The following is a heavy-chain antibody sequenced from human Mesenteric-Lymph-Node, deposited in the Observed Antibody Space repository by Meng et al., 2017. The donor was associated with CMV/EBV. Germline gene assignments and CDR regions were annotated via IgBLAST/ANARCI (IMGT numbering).Heavy chain of an antibody. Sequence: SGGSVSSGSYYWSWIRQPPGKGLEWIGYIYYSGSSNYNPSLKSRVTISVDMSKNQFSLKLSSVTAADTAVYYCARDPNYGSGSLVDYWGQGTLVTVSS. J-gene: IGHJ4*02. D-gene: IGHD3-10*01. CDR2: IYYSGSS. CDR3: ARDPNYGSGSLVDY. V-gene: IGHV4-61*01. CDR1: GGSVSSGSYY.